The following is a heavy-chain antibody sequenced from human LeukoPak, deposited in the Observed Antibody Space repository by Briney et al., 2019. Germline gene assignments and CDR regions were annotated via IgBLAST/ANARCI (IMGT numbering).Heavy chain of an antibody. CDR2: ISDSGSTI. V-gene: IGHV3-11*04. D-gene: IGHD3-22*01. CDR3: ARVVSESSGYQGY. Sequence: PGGSLRLSCAASGFTFSDYYMSWIRQTPGKGLEWVSYISDSGSTIYYADSVKGRFTISRDNPKNSLYLQMNSLRAEDTAVYYCARVVSESSGYQGYWGQGTLVTVSS. J-gene: IGHJ4*02. CDR1: GFTFSDYY.